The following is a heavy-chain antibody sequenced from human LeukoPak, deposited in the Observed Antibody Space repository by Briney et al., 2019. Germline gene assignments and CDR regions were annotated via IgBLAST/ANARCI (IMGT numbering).Heavy chain of an antibody. D-gene: IGHD1-26*01. V-gene: IGHV4-59*08. J-gene: IGHJ4*02. CDR1: GGSISSYY. CDR3: ARRSRSGSYIGPFDY. CDR2: IYYSGST. Sequence: SETLSLTCTVSGGSISSYYWSWIRQPPVKGLEWIGYIYYSGSTNYNPSLKSRVTISVDTSKNQFSLKLSSVTAADTAVYYCARRSRSGSYIGPFDYWGQGTLVTVSS.